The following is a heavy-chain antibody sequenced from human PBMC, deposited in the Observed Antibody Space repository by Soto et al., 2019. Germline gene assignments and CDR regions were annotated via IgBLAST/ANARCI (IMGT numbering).Heavy chain of an antibody. J-gene: IGHJ4*02. D-gene: IGHD2-21*01. V-gene: IGHV3-73*01. Sequence: PGGSLRLSCAASGCTFSGSGIHWVRQASGKGLEWIGRIRTRANNYAAAYAESVRGRVSNSRADSKNTAYLEMYRLKSEDTAVYYLSRPTCGQGNDYRGQGTLVTVSS. CDR1: GCTFSGSG. CDR3: SRPTCGQGNDY. CDR2: IRTRANNYAA.